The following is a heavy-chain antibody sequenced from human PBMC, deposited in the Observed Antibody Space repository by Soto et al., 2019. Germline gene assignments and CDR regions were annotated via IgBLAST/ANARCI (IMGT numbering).Heavy chain of an antibody. D-gene: IGHD4-17*01. V-gene: IGHV4-30-4*01. CDR2: IYYGEST. CDR1: GGSVDSGNHY. J-gene: IGHJ4*02. Sequence: QVLVQESGPGLVKPSQTLTLSCTVSGGSVDSGNHYWNWIRQPPGKGLEWIGYIYYGESTYYNPSLKSRATISVDTSQSRFSLGLTSVTAADTAVYYCARDMGSAMTTRIFDHCGQGTLVTVSS. CDR3: ARDMGSAMTTRIFDH.